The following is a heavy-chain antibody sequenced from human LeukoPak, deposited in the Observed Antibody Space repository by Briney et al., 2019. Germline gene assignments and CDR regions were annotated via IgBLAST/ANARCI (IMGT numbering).Heavy chain of an antibody. Sequence: GGSLRRSCAASGFTFDDYAMHWVRQAPGKGLEWVSGISWNSGSIGYADSVKGRFTISRDNAKNSLYLQMNSLRAEDTALYYCAKDPAAIPRYYFDYWGQGTLVTVSS. J-gene: IGHJ4*02. CDR3: AKDPAAIPRYYFDY. V-gene: IGHV3-9*01. CDR2: ISWNSGSI. CDR1: GFTFDDYA. D-gene: IGHD2-2*01.